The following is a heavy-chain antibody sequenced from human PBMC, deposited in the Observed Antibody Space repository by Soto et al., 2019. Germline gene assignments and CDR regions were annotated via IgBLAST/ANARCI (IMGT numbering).Heavy chain of an antibody. CDR3: AREARGLQIQDAGDI. CDR1: GGSIRRYY. CDR2: IYYSGST. V-gene: IGHV4-59*01. Sequence: SENLSLTCTVSGGSIRRYYWSWIRQPPGKGLEWIGYIYYSGSTNYNPSLKSRVTISVDTSKNQFSLKLSSVTAADTAVYYCAREARGLQIQDAGDIWGQGTIVTV. J-gene: IGHJ3*02. D-gene: IGHD5-12*01.